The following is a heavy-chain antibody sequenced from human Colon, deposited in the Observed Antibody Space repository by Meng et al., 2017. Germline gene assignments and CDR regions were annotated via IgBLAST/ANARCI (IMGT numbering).Heavy chain of an antibody. V-gene: IGHV4-61*01. CDR3: AGGPWEFDY. CDR2: VHYRGRT. Sequence: QVQLQESGPGLLRPSETLSLTCTVSGASVSSGNHYWSWIRQPPGKGLEYIAYVHYRGRTPYNPSLKSRVTMSVPTSKQQLSLNLSSVTAADTAVYYCAGGPWEFDYWGQGTLVTVSS. J-gene: IGHJ4*02. CDR1: GASVSSGNHY. D-gene: IGHD1-26*01.